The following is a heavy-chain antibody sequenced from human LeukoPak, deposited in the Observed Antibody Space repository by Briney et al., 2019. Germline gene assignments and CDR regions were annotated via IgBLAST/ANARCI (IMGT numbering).Heavy chain of an antibody. CDR1: GYTFTSYD. Sequence: ASVKVSCKASGYTFTSYDINWVRQATGQGLEWMGWLSPNSGNTGYAQKFQGRVTMTRDTSINTAYMELSSLTSEDTAVYYCARGLRGEILQTGYWGQGTLVTVSS. V-gene: IGHV1-8*01. D-gene: IGHD1-26*01. CDR2: LSPNSGNT. CDR3: ARGLRGEILQTGY. J-gene: IGHJ4*02.